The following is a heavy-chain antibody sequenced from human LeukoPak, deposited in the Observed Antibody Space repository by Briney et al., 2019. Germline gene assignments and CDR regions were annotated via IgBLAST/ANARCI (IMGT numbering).Heavy chain of an antibody. J-gene: IGHJ4*02. CDR1: GFTFSSYA. V-gene: IGHV3-23*01. CDR2: ISGSGGST. CDR3: AKAPNWNWWSSKYYFDY. Sequence: GGSLRLSCAASGFTFSSYAMSWVRQAPGKGLEWVSAISGSGGSTYYADSVKGRFTISRDNSKNTLYLQMNSLRAEDTAVYYCAKAPNWNWWSSKYYFDYWGQGTLVTVSS. D-gene: IGHD1-7*01.